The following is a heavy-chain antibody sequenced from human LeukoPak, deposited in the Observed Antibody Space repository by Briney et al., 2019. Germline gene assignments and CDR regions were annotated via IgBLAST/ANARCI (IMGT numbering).Heavy chain of an antibody. J-gene: IGHJ5*02. V-gene: IGHV4-39*07. CDR3: ARDRELAALDP. CDR1: GDSLRTTTYY. Sequence: SETLSLTCTVSGDSLRTTTYYWNWTRQPPGKGLEWIGGLYHSGTIYYNPSLKSRVTISADKSKNHFSLKLTSVTAADTAVYYCARDRELAALDPWGQGTLVIVSS. CDR2: LYHSGTI. D-gene: IGHD1-26*01.